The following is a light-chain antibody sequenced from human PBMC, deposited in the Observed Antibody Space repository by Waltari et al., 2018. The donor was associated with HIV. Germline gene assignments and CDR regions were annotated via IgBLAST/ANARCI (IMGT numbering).Light chain of an antibody. Sequence: DIQVTQSPSFVSASVGDTVVITWRASQDLRGSLAWFRQAPGEAPKLLIYGASTLQSGVPSRCRGSGSGRLFTLTISSMQPEDFATYYCQQAVSFPVAFGGGTKVEI. CDR3: QQAVSFPVA. CDR1: QDLRGS. V-gene: IGKV1D-12*01. CDR2: GAS. J-gene: IGKJ4*01.